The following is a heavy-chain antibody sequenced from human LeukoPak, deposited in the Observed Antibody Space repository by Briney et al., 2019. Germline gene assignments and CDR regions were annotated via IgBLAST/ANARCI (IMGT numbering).Heavy chain of an antibody. D-gene: IGHD6-6*01. V-gene: IGHV4-4*07. CDR1: GGSISSYY. CDR2: IYTSGTT. CDR3: ARLGYSSSSTGYYYYMDV. Sequence: SETLSLTCTVSGGSISSYYWSWIRQPAGKGLEWIGRIYTSGTTSYNPSLKSRVSISVDKSKNQLSLKVSSVTAADTAVYYCARLGYSSSSTGYYYYMDVWGKGTTVTVSS. J-gene: IGHJ6*03.